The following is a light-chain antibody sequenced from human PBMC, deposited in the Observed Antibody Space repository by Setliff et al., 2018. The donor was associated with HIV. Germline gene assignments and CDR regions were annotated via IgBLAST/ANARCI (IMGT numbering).Light chain of an antibody. CDR3: SSYTSSTPLYV. Sequence: QSALTQPASVSGSPGQSITISCTETSSDVGGYNYVSRYQQHPGKAPKLMIYDVNNRPSGVSNRFSGSKSGNTASLTISGLQAEDEADYYCSSYTSSTPLYVFGTGTKV. CDR1: SSDVGGYNY. V-gene: IGLV2-14*03. CDR2: DVN. J-gene: IGLJ1*01.